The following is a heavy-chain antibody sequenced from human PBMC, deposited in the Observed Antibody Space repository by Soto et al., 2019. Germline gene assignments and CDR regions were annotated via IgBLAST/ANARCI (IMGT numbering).Heavy chain of an antibody. CDR2: IIPISGTT. Sequence: SVKVSCKASGGTFSTYAVIWVRQAPGQGLEWMGGIIPISGTTYYAQRFQGTVTLTADEPTSTTYMELSSVKPDDTAVYYCARGYCSGGNCYSGMDVWGQGTRSPSP. J-gene: IGHJ6*02. CDR3: ARGYCSGGNCYSGMDV. V-gene: IGHV1-69*13. D-gene: IGHD2-15*01. CDR1: GGTFSTYA.